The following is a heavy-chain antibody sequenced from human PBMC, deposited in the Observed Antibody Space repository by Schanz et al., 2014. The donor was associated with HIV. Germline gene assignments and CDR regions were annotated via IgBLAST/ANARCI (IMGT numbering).Heavy chain of an antibody. Sequence: QVQLVESGGGVAQPGRSLRLSCAASGFTFSSYGMHWVRQAPGKGLEWVAVIWHDGRNKNYADSVKGRFTVSRDNSKNTLYLQLDNVRAEDTAVYYCAKEGKPVVVDGPRHWGQGVLVTVSS. V-gene: IGHV3-33*03. CDR2: IWHDGRNK. CDR1: GFTFSSYG. CDR3: AKEGKPVVVDGPRH. D-gene: IGHD2-15*01. J-gene: IGHJ4*02.